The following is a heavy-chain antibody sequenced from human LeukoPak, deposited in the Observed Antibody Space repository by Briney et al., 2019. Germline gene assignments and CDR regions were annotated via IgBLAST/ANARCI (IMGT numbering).Heavy chain of an antibody. Sequence: ASVKVSCKASGYTFINYGISWVRQAPEQGLEWMGWISAYNGNTNYAQKLQGRVTMTTDTSTSTAYMELRSLRSDDTAVYYCARDREYGPDAFDIWGQGTMVAVSS. V-gene: IGHV1-18*01. D-gene: IGHD4-17*01. J-gene: IGHJ3*02. CDR1: GYTFINYG. CDR3: ARDREYGPDAFDI. CDR2: ISAYNGNT.